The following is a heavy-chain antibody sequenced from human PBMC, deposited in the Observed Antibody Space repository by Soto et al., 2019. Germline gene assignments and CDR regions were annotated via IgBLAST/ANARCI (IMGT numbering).Heavy chain of an antibody. D-gene: IGHD3-10*01. Sequence: SETLSLTCTVSGGSVSSSSYYWGWVRQPPGKGLEWIGRIYYSGSTYYNPSLESRVTISVDTSKNQFSLKLSSVTAADTAVYYCARLPGKKFDYYGSGSLTSGGYMDVWGKGTTVTVSS. V-gene: IGHV4-39*01. CDR2: IYYSGST. CDR1: GGSVSSSSYY. J-gene: IGHJ6*03. CDR3: ARLPGKKFDYYGSGSLTSGGYMDV.